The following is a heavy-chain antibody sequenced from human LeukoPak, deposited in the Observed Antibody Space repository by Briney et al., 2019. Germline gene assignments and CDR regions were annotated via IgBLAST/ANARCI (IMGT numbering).Heavy chain of an antibody. CDR3: ARAREMTKDY. Sequence: GGSLRLSCAASGFTFSRSWMSWVRQAPGKGLEWVADIKQDGSEEYYVDSVKGRFTISRDNAKNSLYLQMNSLRAEDTAVYYCARAREMTKDYWGQGTLVTVSS. CDR1: GFTFSRSW. J-gene: IGHJ4*02. V-gene: IGHV3-7*01. CDR2: IKQDGSEE. D-gene: IGHD5-24*01.